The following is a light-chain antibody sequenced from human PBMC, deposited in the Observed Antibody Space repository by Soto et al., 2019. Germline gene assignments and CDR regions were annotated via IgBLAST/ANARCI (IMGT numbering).Light chain of an antibody. V-gene: IGLV2-23*02. J-gene: IGLJ2*01. CDR2: EVF. Sequence: QSALTQPASVSGSPGQSITISCTGTSSDIGSYNRVSWYQQPPGTAPKLIIFEVFKRPSGVSHRFSGSMSGNTASLTISGLQAEDEANYYCCSYAGRATYVFGGGTKLTVL. CDR3: CSYAGRATYV. CDR1: SSDIGSYNR.